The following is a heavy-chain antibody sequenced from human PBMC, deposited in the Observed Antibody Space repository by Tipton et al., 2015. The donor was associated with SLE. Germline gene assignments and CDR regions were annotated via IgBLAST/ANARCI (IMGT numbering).Heavy chain of an antibody. J-gene: IGHJ4*02. V-gene: IGHV4-59*01. CDR2: IYYSGST. CDR3: ARAVNWGLFDY. D-gene: IGHD7-27*01. CDR1: GGSISSYY. Sequence: LRLSCTVSGGSISSYYWSWIRQPPGKGLEWIGYIYYSGSTNYNPSLKSRVTISVDTSKNQFSLKPSSVTAADTAVYYCARAVNWGLFDYWGQGTLVTVSS.